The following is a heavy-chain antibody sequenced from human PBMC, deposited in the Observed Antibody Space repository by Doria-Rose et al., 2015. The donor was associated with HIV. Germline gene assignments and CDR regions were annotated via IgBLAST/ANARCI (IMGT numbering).Heavy chain of an antibody. Sequence: QITLKESGPVLVKPTETLTLTCTVSGVSLSSPGMGVSWIRQPPGKALEWLANIFTDDERSYKSSLKSILIISRGPSKSQVVLTMTDMDPVDTATYYCARIKSSRWYHKYYFDFWGQGTLVIVS. CDR1: GVSLSSPGMG. D-gene: IGHD6-13*01. V-gene: IGHV2-26*01. J-gene: IGHJ4*02. CDR2: IFTDDER. CDR3: ARIKSSRWYHKYYFDF.